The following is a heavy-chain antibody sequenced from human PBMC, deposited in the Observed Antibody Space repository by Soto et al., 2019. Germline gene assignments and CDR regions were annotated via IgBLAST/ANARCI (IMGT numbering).Heavy chain of an antibody. J-gene: IGHJ5*02. V-gene: IGHV1-18*01. D-gene: IGHD6-13*01. Sequence: QVQLVQSGAEVKKPGASVKVACKASGYTFTSYGISWVRQAPGQGLEWMGWISAYNGNTNYAQKLQGRVTMTTDTSTSTAYMELRILRSDDTAVYYCARDSSSWTKPNCFDPWGQGTLVTVSS. CDR1: GYTFTSYG. CDR3: ARDSSSWTKPNCFDP. CDR2: ISAYNGNT.